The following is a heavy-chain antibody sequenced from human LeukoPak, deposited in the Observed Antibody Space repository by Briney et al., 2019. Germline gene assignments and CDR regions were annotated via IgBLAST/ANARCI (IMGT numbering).Heavy chain of an antibody. D-gene: IGHD2-2*02. J-gene: IGHJ5*02. CDR3: ARDRCSSTSCYNTPNWFDP. CDR2: INWNGGSR. Sequence: PGGSQSLSCAASGFKFDDYGMSWVRQVPGKGLEWVSGINWNGGSRGYADSVKGRFTISRDNAKNSVYLQMNSLRSEDTAFYHCARDRCSSTSCYNTPNWFDPWGQGTLVTVSS. CDR1: GFKFDDYG. V-gene: IGHV3-20*01.